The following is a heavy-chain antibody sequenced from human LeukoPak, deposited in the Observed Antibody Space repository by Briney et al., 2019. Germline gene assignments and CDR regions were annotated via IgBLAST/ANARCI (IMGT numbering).Heavy chain of an antibody. D-gene: IGHD5-18*01. V-gene: IGHV3-30*02. CDR3: AKDLGTAMVTFFDY. CDR1: GFTFSSYG. J-gene: IGHJ4*02. Sequence: PRGSLRLSCAATGFTFSSYGMHWVRQAPGKGLEWVAFIRYDGSNKYYADSVKGRFTISRDNSKNTLYLQMNSLRAEDTAVYYCAKDLGTAMVTFFDYWGQGTLVTVSS. CDR2: IRYDGSNK.